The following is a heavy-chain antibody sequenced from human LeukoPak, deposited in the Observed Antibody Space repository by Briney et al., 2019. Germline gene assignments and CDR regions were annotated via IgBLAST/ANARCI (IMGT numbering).Heavy chain of an antibody. CDR3: ARAGGYGLIDY. V-gene: IGHV4-38-2*02. D-gene: IGHD5-18*01. CDR2: FYHSGIT. Sequence: SETLSLTCTVSGYSISSGYFWGWIRQPPGKGLEWIGSFYHSGITYYNPSLKSRVTISVEMSKNQFSLKVGSMTAADTAVYYCARAGGYGLIDYWGQGTMVTVSS. CDR1: GYSISSGYF. J-gene: IGHJ4*02.